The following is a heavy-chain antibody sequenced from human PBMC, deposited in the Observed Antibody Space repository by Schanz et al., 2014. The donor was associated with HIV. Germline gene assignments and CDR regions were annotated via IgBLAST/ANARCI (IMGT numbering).Heavy chain of an antibody. CDR2: IWYDGRNK. CDR1: GFTFSTTA. CDR3: ARGSGPYYYYYGMDV. J-gene: IGHJ6*02. Sequence: VQLLESGGGLVQPGGSLRLSCAASGFTFSTTAMSWVRQAPGKGLEWVVVIWYDGRNKYYADSVKGRFTISRDNSKNTLYLQMNSLRAEDTAVYYCARGSGPYYYYYGMDVWGQGTTVTVSS. V-gene: IGHV3-33*08. D-gene: IGHD2-15*01.